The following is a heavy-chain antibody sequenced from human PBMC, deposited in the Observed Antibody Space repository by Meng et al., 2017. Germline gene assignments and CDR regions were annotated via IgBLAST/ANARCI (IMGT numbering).Heavy chain of an antibody. CDR3: ATRGNPYLNC. CDR1: AYTLSSDG. V-gene: IGHV1-18*01. CDR2: INTYNGKT. Sequence: QGQVGQSGAGVKKPGASVKVSCDASAYTLSSDGFSWVRQAPGQGLEWLGWINTYNGKTDYAHKFQDRVTLTTDTFTNTAYMELRSLRSDDTAVYYCATRGNPYLNCWGQGTLVTVSS. J-gene: IGHJ4*02.